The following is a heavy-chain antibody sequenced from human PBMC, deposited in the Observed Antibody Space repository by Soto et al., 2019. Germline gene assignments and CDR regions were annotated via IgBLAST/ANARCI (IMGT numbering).Heavy chain of an antibody. CDR3: ARSSGGNFGIIIEGTNWFAP. CDR2: INPHGGST. J-gene: IGHJ5*02. V-gene: IGHV1-46*01. Sequence: GXSVKVSCKAPRDTFTSYYINWGRQAPVQGLEWMGVINPHGGSTAYAQKFKGRVTLTRDTSASTVYMEVSSLTSEDTAMYYCARSSGGNFGIIIEGTNWFAPWGQGTLVTVSS. CDR1: RDTFTSYY. D-gene: IGHD1-26*01.